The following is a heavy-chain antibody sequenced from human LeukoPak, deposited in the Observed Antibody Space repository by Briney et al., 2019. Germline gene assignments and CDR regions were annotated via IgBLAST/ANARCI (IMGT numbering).Heavy chain of an antibody. D-gene: IGHD6-6*01. Sequence: GGSLRLSCAASGFTFSSYEMNWVRQAPGKGLEWVSSISSSSSYIYYADSVKGRFTISRDNAKNSLYLQMNSLRAEDTAVYYCARVSSTLGDVWGKGTTVTVSS. CDR2: ISSSSSYI. CDR1: GFTFSSYE. CDR3: ARVSSTLGDV. V-gene: IGHV3-21*01. J-gene: IGHJ6*04.